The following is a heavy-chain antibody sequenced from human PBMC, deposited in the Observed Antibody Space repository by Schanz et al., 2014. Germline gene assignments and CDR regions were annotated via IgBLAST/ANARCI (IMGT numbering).Heavy chain of an antibody. D-gene: IGHD6-19*01. Sequence: QVQLVQSGAEVKKPGSSVKVSCKLSGGTFSSYTISWMRQAPGQGLEWMGKIIPVLNIATYAQRFQGRVSITADTSTNTAYMELSSLRSEDTAVYYCARDLISSGWYGWGQGTLXTVSS. J-gene: IGHJ4*02. CDR3: ARDLISSGWYG. CDR2: IIPVLNIA. CDR1: GGTFSSYT. V-gene: IGHV1-69*04.